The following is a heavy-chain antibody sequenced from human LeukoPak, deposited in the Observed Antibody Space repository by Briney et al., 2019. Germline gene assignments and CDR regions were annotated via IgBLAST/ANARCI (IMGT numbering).Heavy chain of an antibody. CDR1: GYTMTSYY. Sequence: ASLKVSCKASGYTMTSYYMHWVRQAPGQGLEWMGWISTYTGNTNYAQKLQGRVTMTTDTSTSTAYMELRSLRSDDTAVYYCARDGYYYGSGSYRNYYYYMDVWGKGTTVTVSS. D-gene: IGHD3-10*01. V-gene: IGHV1-18*04. CDR3: ARDGYYYGSGSYRNYYYYMDV. CDR2: ISTYTGNT. J-gene: IGHJ6*03.